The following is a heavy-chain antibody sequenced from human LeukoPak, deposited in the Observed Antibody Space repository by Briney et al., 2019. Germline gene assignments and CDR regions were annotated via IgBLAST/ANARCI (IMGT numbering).Heavy chain of an antibody. V-gene: IGHV2-5*01. CDR3: AHTHIAARSSDY. CDR1: GFALRTTGVG. D-gene: IGHD6-6*01. J-gene: IGHJ4*02. Sequence: SGPTLVNPTHTLTLTCTFSGFALRTTGVGLGWIRQPPGKALEWLALIYWNDDKRYSPSLKSRLTITKDTSKNQVVLTMTNMDPVDTATYYCAHTHIAARSSDYWGQGTLVTVSS. CDR2: IYWNDDK.